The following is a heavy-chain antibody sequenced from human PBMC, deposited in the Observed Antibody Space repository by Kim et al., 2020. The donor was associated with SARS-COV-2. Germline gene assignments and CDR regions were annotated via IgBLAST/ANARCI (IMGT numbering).Heavy chain of an antibody. J-gene: IGHJ4*02. CDR3: ASRHVDY. CDR2: GGI. Sequence: GGIYYADSVKGRFTISRDNSKSTLYLQMSSLRVEDTAVYYCASRHVDYWGQGTVVTVSS. V-gene: IGHV3-23*01.